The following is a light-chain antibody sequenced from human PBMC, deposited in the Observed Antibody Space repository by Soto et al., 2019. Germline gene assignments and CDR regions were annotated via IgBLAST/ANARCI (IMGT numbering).Light chain of an antibody. CDR2: EVA. J-gene: IGLJ2*01. CDR1: SSDVGGYNY. Sequence: QSVLTQPASVSGSPGQSITISCTGTSSDVGGYNYVSWYQLHPGKAPELMIYEVANRPSGVSNRFSGSKSGNTASLTISGLQAEDEADYYCSSYASSSTLVFGGGTKVTVL. CDR3: SSYASSSTLV. V-gene: IGLV2-14*01.